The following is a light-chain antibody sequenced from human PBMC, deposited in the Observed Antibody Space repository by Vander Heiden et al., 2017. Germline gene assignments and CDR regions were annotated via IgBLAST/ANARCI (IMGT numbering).Light chain of an antibody. CDR3: QQRSNWPRLT. Sequence: EIVLTQSPATLSLSPGERATLSCRASQSVSSYLAWYQQKPGQAPRLLIYDASNRATGIPARFRGSGAGTDFTLTISSLEPEDFAVYYWQQRSNWPRLTFGGGTKGENK. CDR1: QSVSSY. V-gene: IGKV3-11*01. J-gene: IGKJ4*01. CDR2: DAS.